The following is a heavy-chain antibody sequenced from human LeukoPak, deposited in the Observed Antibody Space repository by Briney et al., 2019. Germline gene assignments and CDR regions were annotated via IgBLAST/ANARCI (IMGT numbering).Heavy chain of an antibody. Sequence: AETLSLTCAVYGGSFSGYYWSWIRQPPGKGLEWIGEINHSGSTNYNPSLKSRVTISVDTSKNQFSLKLSSVTAADTAVYYCARGGFYSNYGMDWFDPWGQGTLVTVSS. J-gene: IGHJ5*02. CDR1: GGSFSGYY. V-gene: IGHV4-34*01. CDR3: ARGGFYSNYGMDWFDP. CDR2: INHSGST. D-gene: IGHD4-11*01.